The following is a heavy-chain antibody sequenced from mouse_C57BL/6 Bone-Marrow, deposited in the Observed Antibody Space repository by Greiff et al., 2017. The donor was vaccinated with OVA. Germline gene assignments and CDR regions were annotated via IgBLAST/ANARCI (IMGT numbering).Heavy chain of an antibody. Sequence: EVQLQQSGPELVKPGASVKISCKASGYTFTDYYMNWVKQSHGKSLEWIGDINPNNGGTSYNQKFKGKATLTVDKSSSTAYMELRSLTSEDSADYDVAKSRLCEGDAWFAYWGQGTLVTVSA. CDR1: GYTFTDYY. J-gene: IGHJ3*01. D-gene: IGHD1-1*02. CDR3: AKSRLCEGDAWFAY. V-gene: IGHV1-26*01. CDR2: INPNNGGT.